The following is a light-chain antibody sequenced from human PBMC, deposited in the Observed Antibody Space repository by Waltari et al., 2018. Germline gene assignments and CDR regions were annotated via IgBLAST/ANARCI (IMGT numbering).Light chain of an antibody. Sequence: SYELTQPPSVSVSPGQTASITCSGDKLGDNYACWYQQKPGQSPVLVIYQDTKRPSGIPERFSGSNSGNTATLTISGTQAMDEADYYCQAWDSRTYVFGTGTKVTVL. CDR1: KLGDNY. CDR3: QAWDSRTYV. V-gene: IGLV3-1*01. CDR2: QDT. J-gene: IGLJ1*01.